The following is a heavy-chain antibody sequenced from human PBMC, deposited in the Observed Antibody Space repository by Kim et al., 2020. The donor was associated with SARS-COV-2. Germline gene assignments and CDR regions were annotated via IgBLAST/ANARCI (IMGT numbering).Heavy chain of an antibody. V-gene: IGHV3-53*01. Sequence: GGSLRLSCAASGFTVSSNYMSWVRQAPGKGLEWVSVIYSGGSTYYADSVKGRFTISRDNSKNTLYLQMNSLRAEDTAVYYCARERYSSSWYQSDYYYYGMDVWGQGTTVTVSS. J-gene: IGHJ6*02. CDR1: GFTVSSNY. D-gene: IGHD6-13*01. CDR3: ARERYSSSWYQSDYYYYGMDV. CDR2: IYSGGST.